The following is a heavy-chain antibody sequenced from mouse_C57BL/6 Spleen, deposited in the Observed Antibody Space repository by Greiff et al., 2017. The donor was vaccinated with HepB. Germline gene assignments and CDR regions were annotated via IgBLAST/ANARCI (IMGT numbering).Heavy chain of an antibody. V-gene: IGHV1-42*01. CDR1: GYSFTGYY. D-gene: IGHD1-1*01. Sequence: EVQLQQSGPELVKPGASVKISCKASGYSFTGYYMNWVKQSPEKSLEWIGEINPSTGGTTYNQKFKAKATLTVDKSSSTAYMQLKSLTSEDSAVYCCARSGALVATDYYAIDDWCQRASVTVSS. J-gene: IGHJ4*01. CDR2: INPSTGGT. CDR3: ARSGALVATDYYAIDD.